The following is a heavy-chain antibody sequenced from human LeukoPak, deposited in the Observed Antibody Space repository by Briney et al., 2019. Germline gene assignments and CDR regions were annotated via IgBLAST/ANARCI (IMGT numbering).Heavy chain of an antibody. CDR3: ARDRVIRAFDF. CDR1: GYTFTTYY. J-gene: IGHJ3*01. Sequence: ASMKVSCKASGYTFTTYYIHWVRQAPGQGLEWMGMINPSGGSTTYPQKFEGRLTMTRDMSTSTVYMELSSLRSDDTAVYYCARDRVIRAFDFWGQGTMVTVSS. V-gene: IGHV1-46*01. CDR2: INPSGGST.